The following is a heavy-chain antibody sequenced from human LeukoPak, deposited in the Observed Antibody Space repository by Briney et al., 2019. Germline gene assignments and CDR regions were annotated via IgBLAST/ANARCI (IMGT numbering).Heavy chain of an antibody. Sequence: PGGSLRLSCAASGFTFNFYWMHWVRQAPGKGLLWVSRINSEGSSTSYADSVKGRFTISRDNAKNTLYLQRNSLRAEDTAVYYCARDPFDSLTDPYFDYWGQGTLVTVSS. D-gene: IGHD3-9*01. J-gene: IGHJ4*02. CDR1: GFTFNFYW. V-gene: IGHV3-74*01. CDR3: ARDPFDSLTDPYFDY. CDR2: INSEGSST.